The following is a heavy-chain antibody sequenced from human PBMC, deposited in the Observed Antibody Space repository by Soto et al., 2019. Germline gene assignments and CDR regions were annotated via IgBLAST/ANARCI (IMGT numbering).Heavy chain of an antibody. J-gene: IGHJ4*02. Sequence: ASVKVSCKVSGYTSTTYCVAWVRQAPGQGLEWVGWISTYDSNRDYAQKFQGRVTMSTDTSSRTVSMELRSLTSDDTAVYYCALYCSSTSCYAHWGQGTVVTVSS. CDR1: GYTSTTYC. CDR2: ISTYDSNR. CDR3: ALYCSSTSCYAH. V-gene: IGHV1-18*01. D-gene: IGHD2-2*01.